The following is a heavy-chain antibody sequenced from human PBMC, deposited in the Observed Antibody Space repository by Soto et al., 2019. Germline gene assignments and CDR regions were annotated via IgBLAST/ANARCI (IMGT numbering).Heavy chain of an antibody. D-gene: IGHD6-19*01. J-gene: IGHJ4*02. V-gene: IGHV3-30*18. CDR3: AKDRLGFYDSSGWYDY. CDR1: GFTFSSYG. Sequence: GGSLRLSCAASGFTFSSYGMHWVRQAPGKGLEWVAVISYDGSNKYYADSVKGRFTISRDNSKNTLYLQMNSLRAEDTAVYYCAKDRLGFYDSSGWYDYWGQGTLVTVSS. CDR2: ISYDGSNK.